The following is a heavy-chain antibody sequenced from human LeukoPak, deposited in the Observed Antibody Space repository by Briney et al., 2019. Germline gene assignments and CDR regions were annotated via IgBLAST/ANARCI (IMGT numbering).Heavy chain of an antibody. CDR3: ARGTIYHGLDY. Sequence: ASVKVSCKASGYTFTGYYMHWVRQAPGQGLEWMGWINPNSGGTNYAQKFQGRVTMTRDTSISTAYMQLSSLRSDDTAMYFCARGTIYHGLDYWGQGTLVTISS. V-gene: IGHV1-2*02. CDR2: INPNSGGT. D-gene: IGHD1-7*01. CDR1: GYTFTGYY. J-gene: IGHJ4*02.